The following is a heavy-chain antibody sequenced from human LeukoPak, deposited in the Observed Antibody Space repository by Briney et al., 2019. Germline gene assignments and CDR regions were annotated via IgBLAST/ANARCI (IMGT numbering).Heavy chain of an antibody. J-gene: IGHJ4*02. V-gene: IGHV3-21*01. CDR2: ISVRSNYI. CDR3: VRLRRNSDTSGFYYYYDF. CDR1: GYTFRSYS. D-gene: IGHD3-22*01. Sequence: GGSLRLSCAASGYTFRSYSINWVRQAPGKGLEWVSSISVRSNYIYYADSVRGRFRISRDDARDSLYLQMNSLRAEDTAVYYCVRLRRNSDTSGFYYYYDFWGQGTLVTVSS.